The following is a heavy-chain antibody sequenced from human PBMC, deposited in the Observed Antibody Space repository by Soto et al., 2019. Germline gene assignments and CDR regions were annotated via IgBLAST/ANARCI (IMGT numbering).Heavy chain of an antibody. CDR3: AVPRSAVYY. CDR1: GVSRNRNY. CDR2: IYSGGST. V-gene: IGHV3-66*01. Sequence: AASGVSRNRNYMSYVRLSLGKGLEWVSVIYSGGSTYYADSVKGRFTISRDNSKNTLYLQMNSLRAEDTAVYYFAVPRSAVYYLGQGTLVTGSS. J-gene: IGHJ4*02.